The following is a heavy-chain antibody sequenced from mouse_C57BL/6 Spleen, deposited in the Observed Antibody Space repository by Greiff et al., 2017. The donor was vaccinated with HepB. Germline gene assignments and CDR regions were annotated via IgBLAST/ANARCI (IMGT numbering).Heavy chain of an antibody. D-gene: IGHD1-1*01. CDR2: INPSSGYT. Sequence: QVQLQQSGAELARPGASVKMSCKASGYTFTSYTMHWVKQRPGQGLEWIGYINPSSGYTKYNQKFKDKATLTADKSSSTAYMQLSSLTSEDSAVDCCARGATVVGRDWYFDVWGTGTTVTVSS. V-gene: IGHV1-4*01. CDR3: ARGATVVGRDWYFDV. J-gene: IGHJ1*03. CDR1: GYTFTSYT.